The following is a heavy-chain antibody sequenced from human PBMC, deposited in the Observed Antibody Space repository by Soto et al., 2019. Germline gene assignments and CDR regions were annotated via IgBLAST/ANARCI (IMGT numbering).Heavy chain of an antibody. V-gene: IGHV1-69*01. CDR3: ARQTRGWSRVRFDP. J-gene: IGHJ5*02. CDR1: GGTFSSYA. CDR2: IIPIFGTA. Sequence: QVQLVQSGAEVKKPGSSVKVSCKASGGTFSSYAISWVRQAPGQGLEWMGGIIPIFGTANYAQKFQGRVTITADESTSTAYMELSSLRSEDTDVYYCARQTRGWSRVRFDPWGQGTLVTVSS. D-gene: IGHD6-19*01.